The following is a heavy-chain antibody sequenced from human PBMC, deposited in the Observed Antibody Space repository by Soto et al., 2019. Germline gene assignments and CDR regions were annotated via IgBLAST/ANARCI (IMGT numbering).Heavy chain of an antibody. Sequence: GASLKVSCKASGYTFTSYDINWVRQATGQGLEWMGWMNPNSGNTGYAQKFQGRVTMTRNTSISTAYMGLSSLRSEDTAVYYCARIEGERYCSGGSCYDFNWFDPWGQGTLVTVSS. CDR2: MNPNSGNT. J-gene: IGHJ5*02. CDR3: ARIEGERYCSGGSCYDFNWFDP. D-gene: IGHD2-15*01. V-gene: IGHV1-8*01. CDR1: GYTFTSYD.